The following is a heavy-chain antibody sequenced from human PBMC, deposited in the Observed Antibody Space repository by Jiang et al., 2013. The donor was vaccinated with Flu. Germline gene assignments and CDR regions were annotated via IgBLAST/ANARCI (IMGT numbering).Heavy chain of an antibody. J-gene: IGHJ3*02. Sequence: ISGDSVSSNSAAWNWIRQSPSRGLEWLGRTYHRSKWYYDYAVSVKSRITIYPDTSKNQFSLQLNSVTPEDTAVYYCVFSSHIVSDAFNIWGQGTMLTVSS. D-gene: IGHD5-12*01. CDR1: GDSVSSNSAA. CDR3: VFSSHIVSDAFNI. V-gene: IGHV6-1*01. CDR2: TYHRSKWYY.